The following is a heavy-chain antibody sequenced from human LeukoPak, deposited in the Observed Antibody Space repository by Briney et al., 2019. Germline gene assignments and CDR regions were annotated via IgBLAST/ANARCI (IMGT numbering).Heavy chain of an antibody. CDR1: GFTFNTYG. D-gene: IGHD1-26*01. CDR3: AKDQVGATTGDY. J-gene: IGHJ4*02. Sequence: GTLRLSCAVSGFTFNTYGMTWVRQAPGKGLEWVSGISGSDGSTYYADSVKGRFTISRDNSKNTLFLQMNSLRADDTAVYYCAKDQVGATTGDYWGQGTLVTVSS. V-gene: IGHV3-23*01. CDR2: ISGSDGST.